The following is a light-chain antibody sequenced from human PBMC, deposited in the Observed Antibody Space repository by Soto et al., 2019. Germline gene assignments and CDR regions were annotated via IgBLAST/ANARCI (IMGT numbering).Light chain of an antibody. CDR3: QQYFNWPLTWT. J-gene: IGKJ3*01. CDR1: QSIRTN. V-gene: IGKV3-15*01. CDR2: GDS. Sequence: EIVLTQSPATLSVSAGGTVTLSCRASQSIRTNVAWYQQIPGQAPRLLVYGDSTRATGVPARFSGSGSGIEFTRTISSLQSENSAFYYCQQYFNWPLTWTFGPGTKVQIK.